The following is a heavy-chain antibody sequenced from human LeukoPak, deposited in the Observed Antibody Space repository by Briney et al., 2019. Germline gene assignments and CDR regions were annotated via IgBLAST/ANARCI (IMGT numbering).Heavy chain of an antibody. CDR3: ARAAAGTGTLDY. D-gene: IGHD6-13*01. CDR1: GFTFSSYE. V-gene: IGHV3-48*03. J-gene: IGHJ4*02. Sequence: GGSLRLSCAASGFTFSSYEMNWVRQAPGKGLKWVSYISSSGSTIYYADSVKGRFTISRDNAKNSLYLQMNSLRAEDTAVYYCARAAAGTGTLDYWGQGTLVTVSS. CDR2: ISSSGSTI.